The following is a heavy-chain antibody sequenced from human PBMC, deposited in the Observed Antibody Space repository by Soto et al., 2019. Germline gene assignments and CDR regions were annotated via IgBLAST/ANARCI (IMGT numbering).Heavy chain of an antibody. J-gene: IGHJ5*02. CDR1: GFIFSGYA. CDR2: IAYDGNTQ. CDR3: AKDAVAGNGQYDWFDP. V-gene: IGHV3-30-3*01. D-gene: IGHD6-19*01. Sequence: PGGSLRLSCAASGFIFSGYAMHWVRQAPGKGLEWVAVIAYDGNTQYYADSVKGRFTVSRDDSKSALFLQMNSLRVEDTAIYYCAKDAVAGNGQYDWFDPWGQGTQVTVSS.